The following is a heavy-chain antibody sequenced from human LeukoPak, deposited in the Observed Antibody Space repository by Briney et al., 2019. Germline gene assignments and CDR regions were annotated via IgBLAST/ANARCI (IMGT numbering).Heavy chain of an antibody. Sequence: GGSLRLSCVVSGFNSEDHAMHWVRQAPGKGLEWVSGIYWSSSGTGYADSVKGRFTVSRDSAKNSLYLQMNSLRAEDTAVYYCARDSGYYYYGMDVWGQGTTVTVSS. CDR2: IYWSSSGT. CDR3: ARDSGYYYYGMDV. V-gene: IGHV3-9*02. CDR1: GFNSEDHA. J-gene: IGHJ6*02.